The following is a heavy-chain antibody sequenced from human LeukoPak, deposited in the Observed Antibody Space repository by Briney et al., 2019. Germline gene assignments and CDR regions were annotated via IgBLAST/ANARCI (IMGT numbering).Heavy chain of an antibody. CDR1: GGSISSYY. D-gene: IGHD3-10*01. Sequence: SETLSLTCTVSGGSISSYYWSWIRQPPGKGLEWIGYIYYSGSTNYNPSLKSRVTISVDTSKNQFSLKLSSVTAADTAVYYCARHITNWFYPWGQGTLVTVSS. V-gene: IGHV4-59*08. CDR2: IYYSGST. CDR3: ARHITNWFYP. J-gene: IGHJ5*02.